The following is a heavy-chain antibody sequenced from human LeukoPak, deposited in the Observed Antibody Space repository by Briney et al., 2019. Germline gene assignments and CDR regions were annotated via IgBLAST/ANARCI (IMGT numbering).Heavy chain of an antibody. CDR2: IKQDGSEK. V-gene: IGHV3-7*01. Sequence: GGSLRLSCAASGFTFSSYWMSWVRQAPGEGLEWVANIKQDGSEKYYVDSVKGRFTISRDNAKNSLYLQMNSLRAEDTAVYYCAREGDVLLWFGELSAWGQGTLVTVSS. J-gene: IGHJ4*02. CDR3: AREGDVLLWFGELSA. CDR1: GFTFSSYW. D-gene: IGHD3-10*01.